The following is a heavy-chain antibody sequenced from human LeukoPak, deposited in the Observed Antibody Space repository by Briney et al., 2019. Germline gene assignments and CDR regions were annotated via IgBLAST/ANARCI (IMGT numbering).Heavy chain of an antibody. D-gene: IGHD6-19*01. J-gene: IGHJ4*02. CDR1: GFTFDDYA. Sequence: PGRSLRLSCAASGFTFDDYAMHWVRQAPGKGLEWVSGISWNSGSIGYADSVKGRFTISRDNAKNSLYLQMNSLRAEDTASYYCAKSPAVAGTGYFDYWGQGTLVTVSS. CDR2: ISWNSGSI. CDR3: AKSPAVAGTGYFDY. V-gene: IGHV3-9*01.